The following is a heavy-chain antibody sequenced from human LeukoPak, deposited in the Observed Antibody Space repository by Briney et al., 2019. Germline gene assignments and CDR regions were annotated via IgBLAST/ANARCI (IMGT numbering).Heavy chain of an antibody. D-gene: IGHD6-25*01. CDR3: ARGGGKFNWFDP. CDR1: GYSISSGYY. Sequence: PSETLSLTCTVSGYSISSGYYWGWIRQPPGKGLEWIGSIYHSGSTYYNPSLKSRVTISVDTSKNQFSLKLSSVTAADTAVYYCARGGGKFNWFDPWGQGTLVTVSS. J-gene: IGHJ5*02. V-gene: IGHV4-38-2*02. CDR2: IYHSGST.